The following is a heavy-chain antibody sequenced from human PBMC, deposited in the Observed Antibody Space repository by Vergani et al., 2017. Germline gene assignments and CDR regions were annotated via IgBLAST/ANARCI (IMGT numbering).Heavy chain of an antibody. Sequence: QVQLQESVPGLVKPSQTLSLTCTVSGGSISTGSYYWTWIRQPAGKGLEWIGRIYTRGTTNYNPSLKSRVTISLDPSRNQFSLKLSSVTAADTAVYFYAREPRSTPHAFDIWGQGTRVTVS. V-gene: IGHV4-61*02. CDR2: IYTRGTT. D-gene: IGHD5/OR15-5a*01. J-gene: IGHJ3*02. CDR1: GGSISTGSYY. CDR3: AREPRSTPHAFDI.